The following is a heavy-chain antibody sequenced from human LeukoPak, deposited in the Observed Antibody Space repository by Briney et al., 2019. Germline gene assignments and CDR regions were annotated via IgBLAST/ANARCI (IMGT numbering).Heavy chain of an antibody. CDR3: ARHISVSYDAFDL. D-gene: IGHD6-19*01. CDR2: VFYSGNT. J-gene: IGHJ3*01. CDR1: GGSITGYY. V-gene: IGHV4-59*08. Sequence: PSETLSLTCTVSGGSITGYYWSWIRQPPGKGLEWIGYVFYSGNTLYNPSLESRVTMSVDTSKTRFSLKLTSVTAADTAVYYCARHISVSYDAFDLWGRGTMVTVSS.